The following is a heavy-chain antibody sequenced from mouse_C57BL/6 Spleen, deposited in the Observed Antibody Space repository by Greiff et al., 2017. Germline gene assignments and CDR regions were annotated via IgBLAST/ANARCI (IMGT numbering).Heavy chain of an antibody. Sequence: DVHLVESGEGLVKPGGSLKLSCAASGFTFSSYAMSWVRQTPEKRLEWVAYISSGGDYIYYADTVKGRFTISRDNARNTLYLQMSSLKTEDTAMYYCTSTNYWYFDVWGTGTTVTVAS. CDR3: TSTNYWYFDV. D-gene: IGHD2-1*01. J-gene: IGHJ1*03. V-gene: IGHV5-9-1*02. CDR2: ISSGGDYI. CDR1: GFTFSSYA.